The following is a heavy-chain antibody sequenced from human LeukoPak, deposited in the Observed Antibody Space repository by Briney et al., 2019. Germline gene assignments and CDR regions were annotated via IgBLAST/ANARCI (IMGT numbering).Heavy chain of an antibody. CDR1: GYTFTGYY. J-gene: IGHJ6*03. D-gene: IGHD2-2*01. CDR2: INPNSGGT. V-gene: IGHV1-2*02. CDR3: ARNTDIVVVPAALPYYYYYMDV. Sequence: ASVKVSCKASGYTFTGYYMHWVRQAPGQGLEWMGWINPNSGGTNYAQKFQGRVTMTRDTSISTSYMELSRLRSDDTAVYYCARNTDIVVVPAALPYYYYYMDVWGEGTTVTVSS.